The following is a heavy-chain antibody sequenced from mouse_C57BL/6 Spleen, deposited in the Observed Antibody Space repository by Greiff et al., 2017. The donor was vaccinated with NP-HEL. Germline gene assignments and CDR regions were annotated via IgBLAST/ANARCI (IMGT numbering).Heavy chain of an antibody. CDR2: INPNNGGT. V-gene: IGHV1-18*01. CDR1: GYTFTDYN. D-gene: IGHD2-4*01. Sequence: VQLKESGPELVKPGASVKIPCKASGYTFTDYNMDWVKQSHGKSLEWIGDINPNNGGTIYNQKFKGKATLTVDKSSSTAYMELRSLTSEDTAVYYCARAYDYDVAMDYWGQGTSVTVSS. J-gene: IGHJ4*01. CDR3: ARAYDYDVAMDY.